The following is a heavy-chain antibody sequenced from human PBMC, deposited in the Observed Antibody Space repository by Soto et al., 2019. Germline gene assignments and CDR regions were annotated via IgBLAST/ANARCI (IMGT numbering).Heavy chain of an antibody. CDR3: ARDVERDGTWYYFDY. J-gene: IGHJ4*02. Sequence: QVQLVESGGGVVQPGRSLRLSCAASGFTFSSYGMHWVRQAPAKGLEWVAVIWYDGSNKYYADSVKGRFTISRDNSKNTLYLQMNSLRTEDTAVYYCARDVERDGTWYYFDYWGQGTLVTVSS. CDR2: IWYDGSNK. CDR1: GFTFSSYG. V-gene: IGHV3-33*01. D-gene: IGHD2-8*01.